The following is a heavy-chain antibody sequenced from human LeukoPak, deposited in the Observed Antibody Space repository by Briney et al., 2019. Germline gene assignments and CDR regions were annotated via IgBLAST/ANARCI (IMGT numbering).Heavy chain of an antibody. CDR3: ARETSDSSGFFFRYYYMDV. CDR1: GISFSGYW. CDR2: IKQDGSEE. Sequence: GGSLRLSCAASGISFSGYWMSWVRQAPGKELEWVANIKQDGSEEYYVDSVKGRFTISRDNARNSLYLQMNSLRAEDTAVYYCARETSDSSGFFFRYYYMDVWGKGTTVTISS. J-gene: IGHJ6*03. V-gene: IGHV3-7*01. D-gene: IGHD2-15*01.